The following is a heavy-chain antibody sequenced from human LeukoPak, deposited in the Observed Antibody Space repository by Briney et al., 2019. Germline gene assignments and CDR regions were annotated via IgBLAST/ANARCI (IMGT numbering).Heavy chain of an antibody. D-gene: IGHD4-17*01. CDR1: GFTVSSNY. V-gene: IGHV3-53*01. CDR2: IYSGGST. CDR3: ARDQKVTRNYYYYYGMDV. Sequence: SGGSLRLSCAASGFTVSSNYMSWVRQAPGKGLEWVSVIYSGGSTYYADSVKGRFTISRDNSKNTLYLQMNSLRAEDTAVYYCARDQKVTRNYYYYYGMDVWGQGTTVTVSS. J-gene: IGHJ6*02.